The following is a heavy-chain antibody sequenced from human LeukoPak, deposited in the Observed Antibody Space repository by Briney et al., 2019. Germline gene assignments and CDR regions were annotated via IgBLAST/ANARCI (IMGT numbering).Heavy chain of an antibody. CDR3: ARDANRIVVVPAAMEGGYYMDV. V-gene: IGHV4-39*07. CDR2: IYYSGST. J-gene: IGHJ6*03. Sequence: SETLSLTCTVSGGSISSSSYYWGWIRRPPGKGLEWIGSIYYSGSTYYNPSLKSRVTISVDTSKNQFSLKLSSVTAADTAVYYCARDANRIVVVPAAMEGGYYMDVWGKGTTVTVSS. CDR1: GGSISSSSYY. D-gene: IGHD2-2*01.